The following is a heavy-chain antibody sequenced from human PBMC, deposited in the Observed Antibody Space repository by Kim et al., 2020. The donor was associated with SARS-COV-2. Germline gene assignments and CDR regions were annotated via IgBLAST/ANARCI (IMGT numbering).Heavy chain of an antibody. V-gene: IGHV3-23*01. CDR1: GFISSSYA. CDR2: ISGTGGNT. CDR3: ARSGGDCSGGSCYLAWF. D-gene: IGHD2-15*01. J-gene: IGHJ5*01. Sequence: GGSLRLSCAASGFISSSYAMGWVRQAPGKGLEWVSVISGTGGNTYYAESVKGRFTISRDNSKNTVYLQMDRLRVEDTAVYYCARSGGDCSGGSCYLAWF.